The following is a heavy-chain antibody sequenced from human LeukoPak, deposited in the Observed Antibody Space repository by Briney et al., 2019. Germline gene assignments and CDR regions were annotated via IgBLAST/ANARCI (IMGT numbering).Heavy chain of an antibody. J-gene: IGHJ4*02. CDR2: ISSSRSNI. CDR1: GFTFSSYS. D-gene: IGHD2-2*01. Sequence: PGGSLRLSRAASGFTFSSYSMNWVRQAPGKGLEWVSYISSSRSNIYYAHSVKGRFTISRDNAKNSLYLQMNSLRDEDAAVYYCARDCSSTSCYEPRYWGQGTLVTVSS. V-gene: IGHV3-48*02. CDR3: ARDCSSTSCYEPRY.